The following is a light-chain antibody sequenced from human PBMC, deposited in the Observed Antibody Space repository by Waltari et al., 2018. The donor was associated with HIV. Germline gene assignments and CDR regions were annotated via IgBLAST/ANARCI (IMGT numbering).Light chain of an antibody. CDR3: QQYEGDTRT. CDR2: KAS. V-gene: IGKV1-5*03. J-gene: IGKJ1*01. CDR1: QNIRTS. Sequence: DIHMTQSLSTLPASVGDTVTFTCRASQNIRTSLDWYQQKHGRSPTLLIYKASALESEVPPRFSGTGSGTEFNLTISGLTSGDFATYYCQQYEGDTRTFGQGTAVE.